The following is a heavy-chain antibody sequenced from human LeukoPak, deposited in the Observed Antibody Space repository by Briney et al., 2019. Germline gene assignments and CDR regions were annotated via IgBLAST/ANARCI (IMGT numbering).Heavy chain of an antibody. CDR1: GFTFSSYW. J-gene: IGHJ4*02. CDR2: IDSDGSST. CDR3: ARLIAAAGTFDY. D-gene: IGHD6-13*01. Sequence: PGGSLRLSCAASGFTFSSYWMHWVRQAPGKGLVWVSRIDSDGSSTSYADSVKGRFTISRDNAKNTLYLQMNSLRAEDAAVYYCARLIAAAGTFDYWGQGTLSPSPQ. V-gene: IGHV3-74*01.